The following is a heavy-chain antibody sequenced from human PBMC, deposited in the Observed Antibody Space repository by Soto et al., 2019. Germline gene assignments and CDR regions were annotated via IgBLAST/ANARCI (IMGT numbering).Heavy chain of an antibody. V-gene: IGHV3-30*18. D-gene: IGHD6-19*01. CDR1: GFTFSSYG. CDR3: AKAGEQWLVQGDWFDP. Sequence: GGSLRLSCAASGFTFSSYGMHWVRQAPGKGLEWVAVISYDGSNKYYADSVKGRFTISRDNSKNTLYLQMNSLRAEDTAVYYCAKAGEQWLVQGDWFDPWGQGTLVTVSS. CDR2: ISYDGSNK. J-gene: IGHJ5*02.